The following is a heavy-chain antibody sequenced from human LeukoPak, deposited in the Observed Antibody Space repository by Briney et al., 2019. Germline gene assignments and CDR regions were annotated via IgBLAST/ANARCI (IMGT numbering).Heavy chain of an antibody. V-gene: IGHV1-69*13. Sequence: ASVKVSCKASGVTFSRLVVSWVRQAPGQRLEWMGQIIPYFGTSNYAQNFQGRLTLTADEATNTADMELSRLRSDDTAVYFCTRDAGDYGGSGSYPDYWGQGTLVTVSS. CDR1: GVTFSRLV. CDR2: IIPYFGTS. J-gene: IGHJ4*02. D-gene: IGHD3-10*01. CDR3: TRDAGDYGGSGSYPDY.